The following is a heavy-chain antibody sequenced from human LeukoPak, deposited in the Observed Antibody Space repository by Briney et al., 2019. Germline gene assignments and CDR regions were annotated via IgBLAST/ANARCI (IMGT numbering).Heavy chain of an antibody. CDR1: GFTFSSYE. V-gene: IGHV3-48*03. D-gene: IGHD5-18*01. Sequence: GGSLRLSCAASGFTFSSYEMNWVRQAPGKGLEWVSYISSSGSTIYYADSVKGRFTISRDNAKNSLYLQMNSLRAEDTAVYYCARVDLWLRFWGQGTLVTVPS. CDR3: ARVDLWLRF. CDR2: ISSSGSTI. J-gene: IGHJ4*02.